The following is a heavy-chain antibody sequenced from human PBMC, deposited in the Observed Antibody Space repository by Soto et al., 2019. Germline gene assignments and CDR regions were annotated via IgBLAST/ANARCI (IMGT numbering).Heavy chain of an antibody. CDR1: GYTFTSYA. CDR2: INAGNGNT. CDR3: ARDAGDHVLMNWFDP. Sequence: GASVKVSCKASGYTFTSYAMHWVRQAPGQRLEWMGWINAGNGNTKYSQKFQGRVTITRDTSASTAYMELSSLRSEDTAVYYCARDAGDHVLMNWFDPWGQGTLVTVSS. D-gene: IGHD4-17*01. V-gene: IGHV1-3*01. J-gene: IGHJ5*02.